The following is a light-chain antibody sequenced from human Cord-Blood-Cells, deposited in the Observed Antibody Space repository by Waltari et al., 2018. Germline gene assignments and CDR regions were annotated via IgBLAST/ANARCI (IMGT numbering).Light chain of an antibody. J-gene: IGLJ1*01. V-gene: IGLV2-23*01. CDR1: SSDVGSYNI. Sequence: QSALTQPASVSGSPAQSITISCTGTSSDVGSYNIVSWYQQHPGKAPKLMIYEGSKRPSGVSNRFSGSKSGNTASLTISGLQAEDEADYYCCSYAGSSTPYVFGTGTKVTVL. CDR3: CSYAGSSTPYV. CDR2: EGS.